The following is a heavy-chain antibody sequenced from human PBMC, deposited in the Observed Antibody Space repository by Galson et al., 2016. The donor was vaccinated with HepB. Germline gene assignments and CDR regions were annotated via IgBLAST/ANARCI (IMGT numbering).Heavy chain of an antibody. CDR1: GFSISTGYY. Sequence: SETLSLTCAVSGFSISTGYYWGWIRQPPGKGLYWIGNIYHNGNTYCNTSLRSRVILSVDTPKNLFSLNLSSVTAADTAVYYCVSGTVAGIDYWGQGTLVTVTS. CDR2: IYHNGNT. CDR3: VSGTVAGIDY. J-gene: IGHJ4*02. D-gene: IGHD6-19*01. V-gene: IGHV4-38-2*01.